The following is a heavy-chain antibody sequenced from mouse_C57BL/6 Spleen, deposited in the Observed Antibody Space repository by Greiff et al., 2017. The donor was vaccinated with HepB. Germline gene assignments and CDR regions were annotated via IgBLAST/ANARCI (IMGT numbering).Heavy chain of an antibody. CDR1: GFSFTGYY. J-gene: IGHJ3*01. D-gene: IGHD1-1*01. Sequence: VQLLQSGPELVKPGASVKISCKASGFSFTGYYMIWVNQSPEKSLEWIGEINPGTGGTTYNQKFKAKATLTVDKSSSTAYMQLKSLTSEDSAVYYCARREDYGSSSCAYWGQGTLVTVSA. V-gene: IGHV1-42*01. CDR3: ARREDYGSSSCAY. CDR2: INPGTGGT.